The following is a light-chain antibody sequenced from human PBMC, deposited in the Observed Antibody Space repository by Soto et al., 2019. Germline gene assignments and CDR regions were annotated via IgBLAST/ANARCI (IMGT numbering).Light chain of an antibody. CDR1: SSDVGGYNY. J-gene: IGLJ2*01. CDR3: SSYTGSSTYVV. Sequence: QSALTQPASVSGSPGQSITISCTGTSSDVGGYNYVSWYQQHPGKAPKLMIYDVSNRPSGVSNRFSRSKSGNTASLTISGLQAEDEADYYCSSYTGSSTYVVFGGGTKLTVL. CDR2: DVS. V-gene: IGLV2-14*01.